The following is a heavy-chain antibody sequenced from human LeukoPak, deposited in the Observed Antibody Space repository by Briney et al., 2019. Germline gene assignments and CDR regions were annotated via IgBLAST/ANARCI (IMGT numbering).Heavy chain of an antibody. J-gene: IGHJ2*01. Sequence: SETLSLTCAVYGGSFSGYYWSWIRQPPGKGLEWIGEINHSGSTNYNPSLKSRVTISVDTSKNQFSLKLSSVTAADTAVYYCAGLKSGQQLDWYFDLWGRGTLVTVSS. V-gene: IGHV4-34*01. CDR1: GGSFSGYY. CDR2: INHSGST. CDR3: AGLKSGQQLDWYFDL. D-gene: IGHD6-13*01.